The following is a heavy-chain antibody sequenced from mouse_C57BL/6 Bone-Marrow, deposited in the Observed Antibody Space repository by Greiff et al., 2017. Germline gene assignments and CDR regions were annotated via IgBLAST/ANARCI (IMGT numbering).Heavy chain of an antibody. CDR2: ISSGGSYT. D-gene: IGHD1-1*01. CDR3: ANYYGSGLWYFDV. Sequence: EVMLVESGGDLVKPGGSLKLSCAASGFTFSSYGMSWVRQTPDKRLEWVATISSGGSYTYYPDSVKGRFTLTRDNAKNTLYLQMSSLKSEDTAMYYCANYYGSGLWYFDVWGTGTTVTVSS. V-gene: IGHV5-6*01. J-gene: IGHJ1*03. CDR1: GFTFSSYG.